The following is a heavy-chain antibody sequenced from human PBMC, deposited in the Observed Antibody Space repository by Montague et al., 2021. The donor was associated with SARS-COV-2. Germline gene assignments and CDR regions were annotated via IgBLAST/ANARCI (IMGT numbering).Heavy chain of an antibody. Sequence: SETLSLTCTVSGGSISSYYWSWIRQPPGKGLEWIGYIYYSGSTNYKPSLKSRVTISVDTSKNQFSLKLSSVTAADTAVYYCARHPIGSFPRYGMDVGGQGTTATASS. CDR1: GGSISSYY. J-gene: IGHJ6*02. V-gene: IGHV4-59*08. CDR3: ARHPIGSFPRYGMDV. CDR2: IYYSGST. D-gene: IGHD2-15*01.